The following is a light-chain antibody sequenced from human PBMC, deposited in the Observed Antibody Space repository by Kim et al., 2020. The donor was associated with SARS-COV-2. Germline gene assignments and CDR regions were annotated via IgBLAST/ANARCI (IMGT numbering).Light chain of an antibody. V-gene: IGLV3-12*02. CDR1: NIGSKV. CDR2: SDT. Sequence: SYELTQPHSASVATVQMARITCGGNNIGSKVVHWYHQKPVLVLYSDTNRPSGIPERFSASCPENTATLTITRIETGDEADYFCQVWDSSSDHPVFGGGTQLTVL. CDR3: QVWDSSSDHPV. J-gene: IGLJ3*02.